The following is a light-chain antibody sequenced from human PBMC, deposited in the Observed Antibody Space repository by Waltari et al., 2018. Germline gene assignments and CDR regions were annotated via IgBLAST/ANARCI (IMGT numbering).Light chain of an antibody. CDR3: QQYGRSWNT. V-gene: IGKV3-20*01. CDR1: QSVSSSY. Sequence: EIVLTQSPGTLSLSPGERATLSCRASQSVSSSYLAWYQQNPGQAPRLLIYCASSRATGIPDRFSGSGSGTDFTLTISRLEPEDFAVYYCQQYGRSWNTFGQGTKLEIK. J-gene: IGKJ2*01. CDR2: CAS.